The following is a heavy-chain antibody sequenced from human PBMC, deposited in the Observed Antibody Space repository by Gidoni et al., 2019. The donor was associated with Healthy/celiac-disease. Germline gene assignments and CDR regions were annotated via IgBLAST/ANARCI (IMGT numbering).Heavy chain of an antibody. CDR2: ISSSSSYI. CDR3: ARRSSSNEGYWYFDL. Sequence: EVQLVESGGGLVKPGGSLRLSCAASGFTFSSYSMNWVRQAPGKGMDWVSSISSSSSYIYYADSVKGRFTISRDNAKNSLYLQMNSLRAEDTAVYYCARRSSSNEGYWYFDLWGRGTLVTVSS. D-gene: IGHD6-6*01. J-gene: IGHJ2*01. CDR1: GFTFSSYS. V-gene: IGHV3-21*01.